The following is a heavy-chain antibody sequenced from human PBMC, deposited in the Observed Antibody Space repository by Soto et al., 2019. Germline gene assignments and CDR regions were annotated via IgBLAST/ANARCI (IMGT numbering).Heavy chain of an antibody. CDR1: GYTFTSYG. CDR2: ISAYNGNT. D-gene: IGHD6-19*01. J-gene: IGHJ3*02. V-gene: IGHV1-18*01. Sequence: QVQLAQSGAEVKKPGASVKVSCKASGYTFTSYGISWVRQAPGQGLEWMGWISAYNGNTNYAQKLQGRVTMTTDTSTSTAYMELRSLRSDDTAVYYCARATSTTIYSSGWYGGAFDIWGQGTMVTVSS. CDR3: ARATSTTIYSSGWYGGAFDI.